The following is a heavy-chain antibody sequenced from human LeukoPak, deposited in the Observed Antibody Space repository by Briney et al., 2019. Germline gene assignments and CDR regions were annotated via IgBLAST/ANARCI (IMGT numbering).Heavy chain of an antibody. CDR3: ARRGTAFDI. Sequence: SSQTLSLTCAVSGGSISSGHSSWNWFRQPSGKGLEWIGYIYHSGSTYYNPSLKSRVAISVDRSKNQFSLKLRSVTAADTALYYCARRGTAFDIWGQGTMVTVSS. CDR2: IYHSGST. V-gene: IGHV4-30-2*01. J-gene: IGHJ3*02. CDR1: GGSISSGHSS. D-gene: IGHD1-26*01.